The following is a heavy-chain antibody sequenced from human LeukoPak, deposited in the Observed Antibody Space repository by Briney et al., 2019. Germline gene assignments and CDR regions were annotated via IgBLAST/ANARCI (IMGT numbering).Heavy chain of an antibody. Sequence: GGSLRLSCAASGFTFRIYSMNWVRQAPGKGLEWVSSISYSSGHIYYADSVKGRFTISRDNAKNSLYLQMNSLRADDTALYYCARDVTVTTNGRYAFDIWSQGTMVTVSS. J-gene: IGHJ3*02. V-gene: IGHV3-21*01. D-gene: IGHD4-17*01. CDR3: ARDVTVTTNGRYAFDI. CDR2: ISYSSGHI. CDR1: GFTFRIYS.